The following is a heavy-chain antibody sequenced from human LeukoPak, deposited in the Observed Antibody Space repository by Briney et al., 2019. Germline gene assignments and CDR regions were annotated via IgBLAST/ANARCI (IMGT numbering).Heavy chain of an antibody. CDR2: INSSGRT. V-gene: IGHV4-61*02. D-gene: IGHD1-1*01. Sequence: TLSLTCTVSGGSISSGSYYWNWIRQTAGKGLEWIGRINSSGRTNYNPSLKSRVTMSVETSKNQFSLKVSSVTAADTAVYFCARDGGTGTTDWFDPWGQGTLVTVSS. CDR1: GGSISSGSYY. CDR3: ARDGGTGTTDWFDP. J-gene: IGHJ5*02.